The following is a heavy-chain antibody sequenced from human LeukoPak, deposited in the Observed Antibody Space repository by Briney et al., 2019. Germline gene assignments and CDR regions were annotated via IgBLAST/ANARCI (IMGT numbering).Heavy chain of an antibody. V-gene: IGHV4-4*02. Sequence: SETLSLTCAVSGGSISSSNWWSWVRRPPGKGLEWIGEIYHSGSTNYNPSLKSRVTISVDKSKNQFSLKLSSVTAADTAVYYCARDRIVVVPAAMDYYYYGMDVWGKGTTVTVSS. CDR1: GGSISSSNW. CDR3: ARDRIVVVPAAMDYYYYGMDV. CDR2: IYHSGST. D-gene: IGHD2-2*01. J-gene: IGHJ6*04.